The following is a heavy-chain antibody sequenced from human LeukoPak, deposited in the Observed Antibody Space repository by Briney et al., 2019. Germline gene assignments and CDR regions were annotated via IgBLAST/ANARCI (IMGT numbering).Heavy chain of an antibody. Sequence: GGSLRLSCAASGFTVSSNYMSWVRQAPGKGLEWVSVIYSGGSTYYADSVKGRFTISRDNSKNTLYLQMNSLRAEDTAVYYCAKDGQVALPLYWGQGTLVTVSS. V-gene: IGHV3-66*01. CDR2: IYSGGST. CDR3: AKDGQVALPLY. J-gene: IGHJ4*02. CDR1: GFTVSSNY. D-gene: IGHD2-15*01.